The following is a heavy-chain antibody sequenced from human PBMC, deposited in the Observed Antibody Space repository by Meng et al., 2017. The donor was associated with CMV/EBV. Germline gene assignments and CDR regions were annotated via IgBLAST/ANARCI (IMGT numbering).Heavy chain of an antibody. V-gene: IGHV3-21*01. D-gene: IGHD3-3*01. CDR2: ISSSSSYI. Sequence: GESLKISCAASGFTFSSYSMNWVRQAPGKGLEWVSSISSSSSYIYYADSVKGRFTISRDNAKNSLYLQMNSLRAEDTAVYYCARGFGASDFWSGYPTYYYYYYGMDVWGQGTTVTVSS. CDR1: GFTFSSYS. CDR3: ARGFGASDFWSGYPTYYYYYYGMDV. J-gene: IGHJ6*02.